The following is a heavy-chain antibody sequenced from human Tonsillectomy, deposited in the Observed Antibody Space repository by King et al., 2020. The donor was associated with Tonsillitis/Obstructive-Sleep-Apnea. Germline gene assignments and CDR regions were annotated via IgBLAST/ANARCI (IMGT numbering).Heavy chain of an antibody. V-gene: IGHV3-9*01. Sequence: VQLVESGGGLVQPGRSLRLSCAASGFTFDEYDMHWVRQAPGEGLEWVSGISWNSGSIVYADSVKGRFTISRDNAKNSLYLQMISLRSEDTALYYCTKAVGTTVTAYFDYCGQGTLVTVSS. CDR1: GFTFDEYD. D-gene: IGHD4-17*01. CDR2: ISWNSGSI. J-gene: IGHJ4*02. CDR3: TKAVGTTVTAYFDY.